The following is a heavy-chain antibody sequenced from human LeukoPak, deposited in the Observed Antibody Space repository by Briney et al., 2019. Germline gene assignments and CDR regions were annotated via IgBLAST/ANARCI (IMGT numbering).Heavy chain of an antibody. CDR2: INHSGST. CDR1: GGSFSGYY. Sequence: SETLSLTCAVYGGSFSGYYWSWIRQPPGKGLEWIGEINHSGSTNYNPSLKSRVTISVDTSKNQFSLKPSSVTAADTAVYYCARSRLHYYDCSGTHDYWGQGTLVTVSS. CDR3: ARSRLHYYDCSGTHDY. D-gene: IGHD3-22*01. J-gene: IGHJ4*02. V-gene: IGHV4-34*01.